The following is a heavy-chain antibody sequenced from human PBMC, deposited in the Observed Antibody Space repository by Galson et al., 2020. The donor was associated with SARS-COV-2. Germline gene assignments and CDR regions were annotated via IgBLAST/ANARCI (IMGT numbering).Heavy chain of an antibody. CDR2: ISYDGTKR. CDR3: ARETDDYTSSWYDY. D-gene: IGHD6-13*01. V-gene: IGHV3-30*04. Sequence: GGSLRLSCRASGFTFSSSAMHWVRQAPRKGLEWVAIISYDGTKRYNLDSVKGRFTISRDNSKNTLFLQMDSLTTEDTAVYYCARETDDYTSSWYDYWGQGTLVTVSS. CDR1: GFTFSSSA. J-gene: IGHJ4*02.